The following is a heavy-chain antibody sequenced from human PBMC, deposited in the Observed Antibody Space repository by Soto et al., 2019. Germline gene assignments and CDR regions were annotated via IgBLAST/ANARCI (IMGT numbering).Heavy chain of an antibody. V-gene: IGHV4-59*12. CDR2: IYYSAST. CDR1: GGSMSSYY. CDR3: ARLLGRSYSFRHHYALDV. J-gene: IGHJ6*02. Sequence: SETLSLTCTVSGGSMSSYYWNWIRQSPGTGLQWTGYIYYSASTRYNPSLKSRVTISVYLEMNSLRAEDTAVYYCARLLGRSYSFRHHYALDVGGQGTTVTVSS. D-gene: IGHD3-16*01.